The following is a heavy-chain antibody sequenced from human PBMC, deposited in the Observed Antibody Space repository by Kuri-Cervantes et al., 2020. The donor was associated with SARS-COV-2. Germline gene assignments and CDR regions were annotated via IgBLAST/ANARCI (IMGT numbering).Heavy chain of an antibody. CDR1: GFTFSSYG. CDR3: ARDMPFGSSWYADNWFDP. CDR2: IWYDGSNK. Sequence: GESLKISCAASGFTFSSYGMHWDRQAPGKGLEWVAVIWYDGSNKYYADSVKGRFTISRDNSKNTLYLQMNSLRAEDTAVYYCARDMPFGSSWYADNWFDPWGQGTLVTVSS. J-gene: IGHJ5*02. D-gene: IGHD6-13*01. V-gene: IGHV3-33*01.